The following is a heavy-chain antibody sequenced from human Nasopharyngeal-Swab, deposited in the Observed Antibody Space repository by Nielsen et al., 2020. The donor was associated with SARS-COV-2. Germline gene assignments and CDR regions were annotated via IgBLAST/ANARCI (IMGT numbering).Heavy chain of an antibody. CDR2: IIPIFGTA. Sequence: SVKVSCKASGCTFSSYAISWVRQAPGQGLEWMGGIIPIFGTANYAQKFQGRVTITADESTSTAYMELSSLRSEDTAVYYCASRGEYSSSSKEDYYYCYMDVWGKGTTVTVSS. CDR3: ASRGEYSSSSKEDYYYCYMDV. V-gene: IGHV1-69*13. CDR1: GCTFSSYA. J-gene: IGHJ6*03. D-gene: IGHD6-6*01.